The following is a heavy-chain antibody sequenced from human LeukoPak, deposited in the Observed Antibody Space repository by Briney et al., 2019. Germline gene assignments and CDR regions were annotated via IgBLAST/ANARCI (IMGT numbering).Heavy chain of an antibody. J-gene: IGHJ5*02. Sequence: ASVKVSCKVSGYTLTELSMHWVRQAPGKGLEWMGGFDPEDGETIYAQKFRGRVTMTEDTSTDTAYMELSSLRSEDTAVYYCATDQRYYGSGSYYKWAHWFDPWGQGTLVTVSS. CDR1: GYTLTELS. CDR3: ATDQRYYGSGSYYKWAHWFDP. V-gene: IGHV1-24*01. D-gene: IGHD3-10*01. CDR2: FDPEDGET.